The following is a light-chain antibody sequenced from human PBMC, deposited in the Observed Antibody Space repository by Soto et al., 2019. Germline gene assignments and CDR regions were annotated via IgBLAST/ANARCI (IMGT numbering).Light chain of an antibody. Sequence: VLTQSPVTLYLSPGEGATLSCRSSQSVTSSSIAWHQQKPGQAPRLLIYGASSRATGIPDRFSASGSGTDFTLTISRLESEDAAVYFCQQYGSSPITFGQGTRLEIK. CDR2: GAS. CDR1: QSVTSSS. V-gene: IGKV3-20*01. CDR3: QQYGSSPIT. J-gene: IGKJ5*01.